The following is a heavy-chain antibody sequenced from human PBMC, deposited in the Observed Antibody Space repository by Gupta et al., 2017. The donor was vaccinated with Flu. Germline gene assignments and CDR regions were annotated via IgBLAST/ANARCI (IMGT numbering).Heavy chain of an antibody. CDR3: ARLTQIDEPNYYYYYVMDV. Sequence: EVQLVQSGAEVKKPGESLRISCKGSGYSFTSYWISWVRQMPGKGLEWMGRIDPSDSYTNYSPSFQGHVTISADKSISTTYLQWSSLKASDTAMYYCARLTQIDEPNYYYYYVMDVWGQGTAVTVSS. CDR2: IDPSDSYT. V-gene: IGHV5-10-1*01. CDR1: GYSFTSYW. J-gene: IGHJ6*02.